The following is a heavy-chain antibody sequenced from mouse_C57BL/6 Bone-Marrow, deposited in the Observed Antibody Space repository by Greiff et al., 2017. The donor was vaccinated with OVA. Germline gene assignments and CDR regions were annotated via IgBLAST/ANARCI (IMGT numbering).Heavy chain of an antibody. CDR3: ASVHY. J-gene: IGHJ2*01. CDR2: ISSGGSYT. CDR1: GFTFSSYG. Sequence: EVQLVESGGDLVKPGGSLKLSCAASGFTFSSYGMSWVRQTPDKRLEWVATISSGGSYTYYPDSVKGRFTISRDNAKNTLYLQMSSLKSEDTAMYYCASVHYWGQGTTLTVSS. V-gene: IGHV5-6*01.